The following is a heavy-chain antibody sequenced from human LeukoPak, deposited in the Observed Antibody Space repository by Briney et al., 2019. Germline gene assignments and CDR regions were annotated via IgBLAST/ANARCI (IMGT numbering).Heavy chain of an antibody. CDR2: VNYSGST. J-gene: IGHJ6*01. CDR3: ARVYSGQANGMDV. CDR1: GGSISVYY. V-gene: IGHV4-59*01. Sequence: SETLSLTCTVSGGSISVYYWSWIRQPPGKGLEWTGYVNYSGSTNYNPSLKSRVTISVDTSKNQFSLKLTSVTAADTAVYYCARVYSGQANGMDVWGQGTTVTVSS. D-gene: IGHD5-12*01.